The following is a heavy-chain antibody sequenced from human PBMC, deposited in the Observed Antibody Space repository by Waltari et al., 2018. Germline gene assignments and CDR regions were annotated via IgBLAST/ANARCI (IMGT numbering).Heavy chain of an antibody. J-gene: IGHJ4*02. CDR1: GCSIISDNYF. D-gene: IGHD5-12*01. Sequence: QVPLQESGPGLVKPSQTLSLTCTVSGCSIISDNYFWSWIRQPAGKGLEWIGHIHTSGSTNYNPSLKSRVTISVDTSKNQFSLKLSSMTAADTAVYYCVRGRWLQSGEYWGQGTLVTVSS. CDR3: VRGRWLQSGEY. V-gene: IGHV4-61*02. CDR2: IHTSGST.